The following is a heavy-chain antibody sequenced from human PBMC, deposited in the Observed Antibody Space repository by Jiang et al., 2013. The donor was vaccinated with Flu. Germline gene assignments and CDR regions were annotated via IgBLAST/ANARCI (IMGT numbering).Heavy chain of an antibody. D-gene: IGHD1-26*01. Sequence: SGAEVKKPGASVKVSCKASGYTFTSYAMHWVRQAPGQRLEWMGWINAGNGNTKYSQKFQGRVTITRDTSASTAYMELSSLRSEDTAVYYCARDSSGSYLRFWFDPWGQGTLVTVSS. V-gene: IGHV1-3*01. CDR3: ARDSSGSYLRFWFDP. CDR1: GYTFTSYA. J-gene: IGHJ5*02. CDR2: INAGNGNT.